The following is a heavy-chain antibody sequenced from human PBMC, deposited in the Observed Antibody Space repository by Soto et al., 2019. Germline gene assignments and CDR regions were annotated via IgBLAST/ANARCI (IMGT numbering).Heavy chain of an antibody. D-gene: IGHD5-12*01. J-gene: IGHJ4*02. V-gene: IGHV3-23*01. Sequence: EVQLLQSGGGLVQPGGSLRLSCAASGFTFSSYAMTWVRQAPGKGLEWVSGFSNSGRSSSYADPVKGRFTTSRYISKNMLYLQRNSLRAEDTAGYFCAKNSLIRGYIGYDDDNKWGQGTLVTVSS. CDR2: FSNSGRSS. CDR3: AKNSLIRGYIGYDDDNK. CDR1: GFTFSSYA.